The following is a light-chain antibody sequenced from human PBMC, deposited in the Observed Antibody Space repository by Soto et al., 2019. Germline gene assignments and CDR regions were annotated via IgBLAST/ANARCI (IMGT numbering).Light chain of an antibody. CDR2: AAS. CDR3: QQYYSYPRT. V-gene: IGKV1-8*01. J-gene: IGKJ4*01. Sequence: AIGMTQSPALFSASTGDRVTITCRASQGISSYLAWYQQKPGKAPKLLIYAASTLQSGVPSRFSGSGSGTDFTLTISCLQSEDFATYYCQQYYSYPRTFGGGTKVDIK. CDR1: QGISSY.